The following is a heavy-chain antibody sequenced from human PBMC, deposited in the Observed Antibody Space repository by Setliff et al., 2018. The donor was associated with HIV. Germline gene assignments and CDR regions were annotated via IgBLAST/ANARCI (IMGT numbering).Heavy chain of an antibody. J-gene: IGHJ6*03. CDR3: ARDGGSSPSPVSDYYYYYMDV. Sequence: GESLKISCAASGFTFSSYSMNWVRQAPGKGLEWVSYISSSSSIIYYADSVKGRFTISRDNAKNSVYLQMNSLRAEDTAVYYCARDGGSSPSPVSDYYYYYMDVWGKGTTVTVSS. V-gene: IGHV3-48*01. CDR1: GFTFSSYS. CDR2: ISSSSSII. D-gene: IGHD1-26*01.